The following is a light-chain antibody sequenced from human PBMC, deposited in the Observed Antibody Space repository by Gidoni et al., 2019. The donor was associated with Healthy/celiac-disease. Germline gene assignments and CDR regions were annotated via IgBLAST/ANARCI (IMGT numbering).Light chain of an antibody. J-gene: IGLJ2*01. CDR3: AAWDDSLSGVV. CDR2: RNN. V-gene: IGLV1-47*01. CDR1: SSNLGSNY. Sequence: QSVLTQPPSASGTPGQRVTISCSGSSSNLGSNYVYWYQQLPGTAPKLLSYRNNQRPSGVPDRFSGSKSGTSASLAISGLRSEDEADYYCAAWDDSLSGVVFGGGTKLTV.